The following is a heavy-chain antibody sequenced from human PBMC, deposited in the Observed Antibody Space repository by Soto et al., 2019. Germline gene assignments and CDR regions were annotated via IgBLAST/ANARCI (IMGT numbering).Heavy chain of an antibody. Sequence: SETLSLTCAVYGGSFSGYYWSWIRQPPGKGLEWIGEINHSGSTNYNPSLKSRVTISVDTSKNQFSLKLSSVTAADTAVYYCARGLRYFDYWGQGTLVTVSS. D-gene: IGHD3-9*01. CDR1: GGSFSGYY. CDR3: ARGLRYFDY. V-gene: IGHV4-34*01. CDR2: INHSGST. J-gene: IGHJ4*02.